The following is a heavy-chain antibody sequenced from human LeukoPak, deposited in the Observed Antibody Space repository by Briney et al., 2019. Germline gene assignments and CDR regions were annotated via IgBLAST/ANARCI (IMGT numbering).Heavy chain of an antibody. CDR3: ARDRPSRHYDILTGYPKATYYFDY. Sequence: ASVKVSCKASGYTFTGYYMHWVRQAPGQGLEWMGWINPNSGGTNYAQKFQGWVTMTRDTSISTAYMELSRLRSDDTAVYYCARDRPSRHYDILTGYPKATYYFDYWGLGTLVTVSS. J-gene: IGHJ4*02. CDR2: INPNSGGT. D-gene: IGHD3-9*01. V-gene: IGHV1-2*04. CDR1: GYTFTGYY.